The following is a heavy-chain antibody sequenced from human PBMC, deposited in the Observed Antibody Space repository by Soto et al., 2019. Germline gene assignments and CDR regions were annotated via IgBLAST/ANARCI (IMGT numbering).Heavy chain of an antibody. V-gene: IGHV3-23*01. CDR1: GFTFSSYA. J-gene: IGHJ6*02. CDR3: AKDYYYYYYGMDV. Sequence: PGWSLRLSCAASGFTFSSYAMSWVRQAPGKGLEWVSAISGSGGITYYADSVKGRFTISRDNSKNTLYLQMNSLRAEDTAVYYCAKDYYYYYYGMDVWGQGTTVTAP. CDR2: ISGSGGIT.